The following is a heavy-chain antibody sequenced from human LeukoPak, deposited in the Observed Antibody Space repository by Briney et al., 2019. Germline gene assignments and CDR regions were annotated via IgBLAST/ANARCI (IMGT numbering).Heavy chain of an antibody. D-gene: IGHD3-22*01. V-gene: IGHV1-18*01. CDR1: GYTFTSYG. J-gene: IGHJ4*02. CDR3: AREPLYYYDSSGYSDY. Sequence: ASVKVSCKASGYTFTSYGISWVRQAPGQGLEWMGWISAYNGNTNYAQKLQGRVTMTTDTSTSTVYMELRSLRSDDTAVYYCAREPLYYYDSSGYSDYWGQGTLVTVSS. CDR2: ISAYNGNT.